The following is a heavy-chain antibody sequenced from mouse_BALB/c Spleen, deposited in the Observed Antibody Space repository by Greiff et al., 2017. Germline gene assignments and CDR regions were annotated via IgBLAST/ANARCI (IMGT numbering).Heavy chain of an antibody. CDR2: ISNGGGST. D-gene: IGHD2-4*01. CDR1: GFTFSSYT. J-gene: IGHJ2*01. CDR3: ARHYDYDDYFDY. Sequence: DVMLVESGGGLVQPGGSLKLSCAASGFTFSSYTMSWVRQTPEKRLEWVAYISNGGGSTYYPDTVKGRFTISRDNAKNTLYLQMSSLKSEDTAMYYCARHYDYDDYFDYWGQGTTLTVSS. V-gene: IGHV5-12-2*01.